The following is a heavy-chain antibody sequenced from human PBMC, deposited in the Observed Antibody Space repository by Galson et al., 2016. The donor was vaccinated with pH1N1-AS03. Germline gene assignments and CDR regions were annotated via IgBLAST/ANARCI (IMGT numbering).Heavy chain of an antibody. V-gene: IGHV4-38-2*01. CDR2: IYHSGST. Sequence: SETLSLTCAVSGYSISSGYYWGWIRQPPGKGLEWIGSIYHSGSTYYTPSLMSRVTISVDTSKTRFSLKVTSVTAADTAVYYCARVGKYFDFWSGYSDFDYWGQGTLVTVSS. CDR1: GYSISSGYY. CDR3: ARVGKYFDFWSGYSDFDY. J-gene: IGHJ4*02. D-gene: IGHD3-3*01.